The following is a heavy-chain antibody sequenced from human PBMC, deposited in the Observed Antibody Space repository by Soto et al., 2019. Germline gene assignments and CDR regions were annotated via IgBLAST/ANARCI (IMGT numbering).Heavy chain of an antibody. CDR1: GFTFSSYA. Sequence: GGSLRLSCAASGFTFSSYAMSWVRQAPGKGLEWVSAISGSGGSTYYADSVKGRFTISRDNSKNTLYLQMNSLRAEDTAVYYCAKDGLYYYDSSRFPDCWGQGTLVTVSS. V-gene: IGHV3-23*01. J-gene: IGHJ4*02. D-gene: IGHD3-22*01. CDR2: ISGSGGST. CDR3: AKDGLYYYDSSRFPDC.